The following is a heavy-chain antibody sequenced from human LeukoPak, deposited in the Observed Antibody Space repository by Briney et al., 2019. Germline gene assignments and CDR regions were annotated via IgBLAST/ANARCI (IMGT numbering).Heavy chain of an antibody. D-gene: IGHD3-22*01. Sequence: GSLRLSCAASGFTFSSYGMHWVRQAPGKGLEWVAFIRYDGSNKYYADSVKGRFTISRDNSKNTLYLQMNSLRAEDTAVYYCATYKDYYHSSGYRPDAFDIWGQGTMVTVSS. CDR1: GFTFSSYG. CDR3: ATYKDYYHSSGYRPDAFDI. V-gene: IGHV3-30*02. CDR2: IRYDGSNK. J-gene: IGHJ3*02.